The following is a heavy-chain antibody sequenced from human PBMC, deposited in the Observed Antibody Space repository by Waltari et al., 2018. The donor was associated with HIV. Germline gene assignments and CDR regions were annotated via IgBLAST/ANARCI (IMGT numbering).Heavy chain of an antibody. V-gene: IGHV1-8*01. CDR2: MNPNRGNS. D-gene: IGHD3-10*01. J-gene: IGHJ6*02. CDR1: GYTFSNYD. CDR3: ARGGEMGAPYVGMDV. Sequence: QAQLVQSGAEVKRPGASVKVSCKASGYTFSNYDFIWVRQATGQGLEWKGWMNPNRGNSGVVQKFQGRVTMTRDTSISTAYMELSSLGSEDTAVYYCARGGEMGAPYVGMDVWGQGTTVTVSS.